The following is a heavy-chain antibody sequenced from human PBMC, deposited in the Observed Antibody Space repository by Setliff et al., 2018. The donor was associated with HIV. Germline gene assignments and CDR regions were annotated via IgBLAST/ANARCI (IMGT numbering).Heavy chain of an antibody. D-gene: IGHD6-13*01. Sequence: PSETLSLTCTVSGGSISSSSYYWGWIRQPPGKGLEWIGSIYYSGSTYYNPSLKSRVTISVDTSKNQFSLELSSVTAADTAVYYCARIGFAAAGKPSNFDYWGQGTLVTVSS. CDR2: IYYSGST. V-gene: IGHV4-39*01. CDR3: ARIGFAAAGKPSNFDY. CDR1: GGSISSSSYY. J-gene: IGHJ4*02.